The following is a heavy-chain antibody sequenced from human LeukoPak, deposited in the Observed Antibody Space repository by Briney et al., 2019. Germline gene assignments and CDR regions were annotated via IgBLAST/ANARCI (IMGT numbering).Heavy chain of an antibody. CDR3: ARHSGSGWQALGY. Sequence: ASVKVSCKASGYTFSNYGISWVRQAPGLGLEWMGWTSYNGNTNYARKFQDRVTMTTDTSTTTAYMELRSLESDDTAVYYCARHSGSGWQALGYWGQGTLVTVSS. CDR1: GYTFSNYG. CDR2: TSYNGNT. J-gene: IGHJ4*02. D-gene: IGHD6-19*01. V-gene: IGHV1-18*04.